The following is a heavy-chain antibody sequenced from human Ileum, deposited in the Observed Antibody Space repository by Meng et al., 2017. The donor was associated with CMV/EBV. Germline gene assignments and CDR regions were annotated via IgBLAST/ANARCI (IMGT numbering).Heavy chain of an antibody. CDR2: ISAYNGDI. CDR1: GYTFSSYS. CDR3: ARDHASSSQLLDY. Sequence: QVHRVQSGAEVKNIGASVKVSCKASGYTFSSYSFSWVRQAPGQGLEWMGWISAYNGDIKYAQKFRDRVTMTTDTSTSTAYMDLRGLRSDDTAVYYCARDHASSSQLLDYWGQGTLVTVSS. J-gene: IGHJ4*02. V-gene: IGHV1-18*04. D-gene: IGHD6-6*01.